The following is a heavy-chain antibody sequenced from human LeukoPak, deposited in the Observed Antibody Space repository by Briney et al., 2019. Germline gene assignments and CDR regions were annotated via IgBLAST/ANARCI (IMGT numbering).Heavy chain of an antibody. V-gene: IGHV4-61*01. CDR1: GGSVSNNSF. CDR3: ARGSLIGRVVHLDY. Sequence: SETLSLTCTASGGSVSNNSFWSWIRQPPGKGLDWIGYIYYSGSTNYNPSLKSRVTISLDTFRNQFSLKLGSVIAADMAVYYCARGSLIGRVVHLDYWGQGILVTVSS. J-gene: IGHJ4*02. CDR2: IYYSGST. D-gene: IGHD2-15*01.